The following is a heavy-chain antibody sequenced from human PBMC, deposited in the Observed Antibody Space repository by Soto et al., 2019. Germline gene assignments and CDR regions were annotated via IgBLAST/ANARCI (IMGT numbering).Heavy chain of an antibody. CDR3: ARDSAYYGSGSSFDY. Sequence: ASVKVSCKASGYTFTSYDINWVRQATGQGLEWMGWISAYNGNTNYAQKLQGRVTMTTDTSTSTAYMELRSLRSDDTAVYYCARDSAYYGSGSSFDYWGQGTLVTVSS. CDR1: GYTFTSYD. J-gene: IGHJ4*02. CDR2: ISAYNGNT. D-gene: IGHD3-10*01. V-gene: IGHV1-18*01.